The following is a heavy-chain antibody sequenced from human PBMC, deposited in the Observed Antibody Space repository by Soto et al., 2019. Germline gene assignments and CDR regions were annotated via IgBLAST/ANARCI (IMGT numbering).Heavy chain of an antibody. CDR1: GFTFTIYG. J-gene: IGHJ6*02. Sequence: QVQLVQSGAEVKKPGASVKVSCKASGFTFTIYGIAWVRQAPRQGLEWMGWINPYNANTNYAQKFQGRVTMTTDISTTTGYMELRSLGSDDTAVYYCARVVAAAPVYYGMDVWGQGTTVTVSS. CDR2: INPYNANT. CDR3: ARVVAAAPVYYGMDV. D-gene: IGHD2-15*01. V-gene: IGHV1-18*01.